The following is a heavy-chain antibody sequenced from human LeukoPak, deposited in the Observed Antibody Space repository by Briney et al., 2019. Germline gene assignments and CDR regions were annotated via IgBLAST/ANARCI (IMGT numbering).Heavy chain of an antibody. CDR2: ISAYNGNT. D-gene: IGHD3-22*01. J-gene: IGHJ4*02. V-gene: IGHV1-18*01. Sequence: AASVKVSCKASGYTFTSYGISWVGQAPGQGREGMGWISAYNGNTNYAQKLQGRVTMTTDTSTSTAYMELRSLRSDDTAVYYCARATRYYYDSSGYYPFDYWGQGTLVTVSS. CDR1: GYTFTSYG. CDR3: ARATRYYYDSSGYYPFDY.